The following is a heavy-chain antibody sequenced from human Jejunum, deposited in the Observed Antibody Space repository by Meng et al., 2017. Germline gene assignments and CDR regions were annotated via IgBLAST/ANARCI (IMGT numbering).Heavy chain of an antibody. CDR3: TTIRNPAYIYE. V-gene: IGHV3-15*01. D-gene: IGHD3-3*01. Sequence: GESLKISCAASRVTVTNAWMSWVRQAPGKGLEWVGRIKSKGDGGTIDYAAPVKGRFTISRDETKNTLDLQMNSLRTEDTAVYYCTTIRNPAYIYEWGKGTLVTVSS. CDR1: RVTVTNAW. CDR2: IKSKGDGGTI. J-gene: IGHJ4*02.